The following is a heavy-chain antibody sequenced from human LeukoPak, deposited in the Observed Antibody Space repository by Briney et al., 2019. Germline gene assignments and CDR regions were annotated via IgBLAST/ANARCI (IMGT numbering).Heavy chain of an antibody. CDR2: IYYSGST. CDR1: GGCISSYY. D-gene: IGHD6-13*01. Sequence: SETLSLTCTVSGGCISSYYWSWIRQPPGKGLEWIGYIYYSGSTNYNPSLKSRVTISVDTSKNQFSLKLSSVTAADTAVYYCARDRAAAGHWFDPWGQRTLVTVSS. V-gene: IGHV4-59*01. J-gene: IGHJ5*02. CDR3: ARDRAAAGHWFDP.